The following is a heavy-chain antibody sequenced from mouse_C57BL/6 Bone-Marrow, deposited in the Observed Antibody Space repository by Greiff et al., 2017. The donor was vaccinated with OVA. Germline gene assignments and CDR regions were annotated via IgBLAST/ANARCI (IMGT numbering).Heavy chain of an antibody. J-gene: IGHJ4*01. CDR3: TVWLRRHYAMDY. Sequence: DVKLVESGAGLVKPGGSLKLSCAASGFTFSSYAMSWVRQTPEKRLEWVAYISSGGDYIYYADTVKGRFTISRDNARNTLYLQMSSLKSEDTAMYYCTVWLRRHYAMDYWGQGTSVTVSS. CDR2: ISSGGDYI. CDR1: GFTFSSYA. V-gene: IGHV5-9-1*02. D-gene: IGHD2-2*01.